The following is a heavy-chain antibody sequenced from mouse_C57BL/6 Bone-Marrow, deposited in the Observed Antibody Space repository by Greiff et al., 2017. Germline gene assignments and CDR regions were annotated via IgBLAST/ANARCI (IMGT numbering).Heavy chain of an antibody. D-gene: IGHD2-10*02. Sequence: QVQLQQSGAELAKPGASVKLSCKASGYTFTSYWMHWVKQRPGQGLEWIGYINPSSGYTTYNQKFKDKATLTADKSSSTAYMQLSSLTYEDSAVYYCARPVLVRNWYFDVWGTGTTVTVSS. CDR3: ARPVLVRNWYFDV. CDR1: GYTFTSYW. J-gene: IGHJ1*03. CDR2: INPSSGYT. V-gene: IGHV1-7*01.